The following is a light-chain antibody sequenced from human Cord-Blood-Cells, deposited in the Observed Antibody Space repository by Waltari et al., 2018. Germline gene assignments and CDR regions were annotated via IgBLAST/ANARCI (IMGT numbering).Light chain of an antibody. Sequence: DIQMTQSPSTLSASVGDRATLTCRASQSISSWLAWYQQKPGKAPKLLIYKASSLESGVPSRFSGSGSGTEFTLTISSLQPDDFATYYCQQYNSYSYTFGQGTKLEIK. CDR1: QSISSW. J-gene: IGKJ2*01. CDR2: KAS. CDR3: QQYNSYSYT. V-gene: IGKV1-5*03.